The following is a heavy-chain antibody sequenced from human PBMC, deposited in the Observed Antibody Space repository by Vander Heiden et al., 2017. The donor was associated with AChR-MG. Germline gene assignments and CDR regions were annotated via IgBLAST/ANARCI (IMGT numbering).Heavy chain of an antibody. D-gene: IGHD6-19*01. Sequence: EVQLVASGGGLVQPGGSLRLSCAASGFTFSNYWMSWVRQAPGKGLEWVANIKKDGSEKYYVDSVKGRFTISRDDAKNSLYLQMNSLRAEDTAVYYCARQPGIAVADIFDFWGQGTLVTVSS. CDR3: ARQPGIAVADIFDF. CDR1: GFTFSNYW. CDR2: IKKDGSEK. V-gene: IGHV3-7*03. J-gene: IGHJ4*02.